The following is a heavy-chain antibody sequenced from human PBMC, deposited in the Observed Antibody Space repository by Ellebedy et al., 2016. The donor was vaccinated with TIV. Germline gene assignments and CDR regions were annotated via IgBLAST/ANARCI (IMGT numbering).Heavy chain of an antibody. CDR3: AKDLLAEGWNWFNP. D-gene: IGHD3-3*02. V-gene: IGHV3-23*01. CDR1: GFTFSSYA. J-gene: IGHJ5*02. CDR2: ISGSGGST. Sequence: GESLKISXAASGFTFSSYAMSWVRQAPGKGLEWVSAISGSGGSTYYADSVKGRFTISRDNSKNTLYLQMNSLRAEDTAVYYCAKDLLAEGWNWFNPWGQGTLVTVSS.